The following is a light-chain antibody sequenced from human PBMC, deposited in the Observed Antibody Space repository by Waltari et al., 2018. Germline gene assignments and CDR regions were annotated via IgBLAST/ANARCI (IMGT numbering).Light chain of an antibody. Sequence: DIVMTQTTLPLSVTPGQLAPISCKSRQSLLHSDGKTYLYWYLQKPGPSPQLLIYEVSNRCSGVPDRFSGSGSGTDFTLKISRVEAEDVGVYYCMQSIQLLLTFGQGTRLEIK. CDR3: MQSIQLLLT. CDR1: QSLLHSDGKTY. CDR2: EVS. J-gene: IGKJ5*01. V-gene: IGKV2D-29*02.